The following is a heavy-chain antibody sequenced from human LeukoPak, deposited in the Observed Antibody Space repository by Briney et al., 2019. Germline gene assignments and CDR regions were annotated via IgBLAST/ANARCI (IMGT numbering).Heavy chain of an antibody. D-gene: IGHD6-13*01. CDR1: GGSISSSNW. CDR3: ARDRGGSSSWDAKSAFDI. CDR2: IYHSGST. J-gene: IGHJ3*02. V-gene: IGHV4-4*02. Sequence: SSETLSLTCAVSGGSISSSNWWSWVRQPPGKGLEWIGEIYHSGSTNYNPSLKSRVTISVDKSKDQFSLKLSSVTAADTAVYYCARDRGGSSSWDAKSAFDIWGQGTMVTVSS.